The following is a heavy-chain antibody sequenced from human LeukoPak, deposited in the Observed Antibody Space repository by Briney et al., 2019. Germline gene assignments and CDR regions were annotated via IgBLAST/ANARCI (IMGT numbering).Heavy chain of an antibody. Sequence: KPSETLSLTCAVYGGSFSGYYWSWIRQAPGKGLEWVSYISSSSSTIYYADSVKGRFTISRDNAKNSLYLQMNSLRAEDTAVYYCARDRPLSGGYYYMDVWGKGTTVTVSS. V-gene: IGHV3-11*04. CDR2: ISSSSSTI. J-gene: IGHJ6*03. CDR1: GGSFSGYY. CDR3: ARDRPLSGGYYYMDV. D-gene: IGHD1-26*01.